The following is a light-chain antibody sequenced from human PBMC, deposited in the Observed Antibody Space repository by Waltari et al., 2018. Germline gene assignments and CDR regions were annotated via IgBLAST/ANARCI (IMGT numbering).Light chain of an antibody. J-gene: IGKJ2*01. Sequence: DIVMTQSPLSLPVTPGEPASISCRSSQSLLHGNGHNYLGWYVQKPGQSPQLLIYLGSVRASGVPDRFGGSGSGTDFTLIINRVEAEDVGLYYCMQGLHTPPTFGQGTRLEIQ. CDR3: MQGLHTPPT. V-gene: IGKV2-28*01. CDR2: LGS. CDR1: QSLLHGNGHNY.